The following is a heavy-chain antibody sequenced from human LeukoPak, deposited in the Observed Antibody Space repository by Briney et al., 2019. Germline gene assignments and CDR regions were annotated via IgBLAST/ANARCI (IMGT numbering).Heavy chain of an antibody. J-gene: IGHJ5*02. CDR1: GFTVSSNY. D-gene: IGHD2-15*01. Sequence: GGSLRLSCAASGFTVSSNYMSWVRQAPGKGLEWVSVIYSGGSTYYADSVKGRFTISRDNSKNTLYLQMNSLGAEDTAVYYCARGKTYRYCSGGSCLKYNWFDPWGQGTLVTVSS. CDR2: IYSGGST. V-gene: IGHV3-66*01. CDR3: ARGKTYRYCSGGSCLKYNWFDP.